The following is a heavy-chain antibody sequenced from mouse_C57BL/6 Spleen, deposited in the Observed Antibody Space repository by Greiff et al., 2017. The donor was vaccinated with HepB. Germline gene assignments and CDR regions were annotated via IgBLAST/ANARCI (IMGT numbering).Heavy chain of an antibody. CDR3: ARYDYDDGDGYYYAMDY. CDR2: IHPNSGST. CDR1: GYTFTSYW. D-gene: IGHD2-4*01. J-gene: IGHJ4*01. V-gene: IGHV1-64*01. Sequence: VQLQQPGAELVKPGASVKLSCKASGYTFTSYWMHWVKQRPGQGLEWIGMIHPNSGSTNYNEKFKSKATLTVDKSSSTAYMQLSSLTSEDSAVYYCARYDYDDGDGYYYAMDYWGQGTSVTVSS.